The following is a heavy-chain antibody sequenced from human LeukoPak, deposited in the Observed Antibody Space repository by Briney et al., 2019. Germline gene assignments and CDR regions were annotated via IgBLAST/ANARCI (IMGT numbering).Heavy chain of an antibody. V-gene: IGHV3-53*01. CDR1: GFPFSSYA. D-gene: IGHD3-16*01. CDR2: IYSGGDT. Sequence: GGSLRLSCAASGFPFSSYAMSWVRQAPGKGLEWVSLIYSGGDTYYADSVKGRFTISRDNSENTLYLQMNNLRAEDTAVYYCARGGPASLDYWGQGTLVTVSS. J-gene: IGHJ4*02. CDR3: ARGGPASLDY.